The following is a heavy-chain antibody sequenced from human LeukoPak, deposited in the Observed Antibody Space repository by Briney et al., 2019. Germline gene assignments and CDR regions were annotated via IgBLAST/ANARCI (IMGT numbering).Heavy chain of an antibody. CDR3: ARLRFYDSTGYSPGHYMDV. CDR2: LYPGVSP. D-gene: IGHD3-22*01. V-gene: IGHV4-4*07. Sequence: SETLSLTCTVSGGPIYSYYWSWIRQTAGKGLEWIGRLYPGVSPNYNPSLKSRVTMSVDTSKKQFALKLNTVTAADTAVYYCARLRFYDSTGYSPGHYMDVWGKGTTVTVPS. CDR1: GGPIYSYY. J-gene: IGHJ6*03.